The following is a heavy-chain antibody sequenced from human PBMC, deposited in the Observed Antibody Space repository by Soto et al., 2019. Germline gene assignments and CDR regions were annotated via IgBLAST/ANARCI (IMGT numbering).Heavy chain of an antibody. CDR3: AADRAVAGTLVDY. V-gene: IGHV1-58*01. CDR2: IVVGSGNT. D-gene: IGHD6-19*01. J-gene: IGHJ4*02. Sequence: SVKVSCKASGFTFTSSAVQWVRQARGQRLEWTGWIVVGSGNTNYAQKFQERVTITRDMSTSTAYMELSSLRSEDTAVYYCAADRAVAGTLVDYWGQGTLVTVSS. CDR1: GFTFTSSA.